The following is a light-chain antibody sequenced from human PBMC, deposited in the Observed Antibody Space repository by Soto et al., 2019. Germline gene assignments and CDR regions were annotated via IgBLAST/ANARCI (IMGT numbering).Light chain of an antibody. Sequence: EVVMTQSPLSLPVTLGQPASISCRSSQSLVHSNGNTYLNWFQQRPGQSPRRLIYKVSNRDSGVPDRFSGSGSGIDFTLKISRVEAEDVGDYYCMQGTHWPGTFGQGTKVEIK. CDR3: MQGTHWPGT. J-gene: IGKJ1*01. V-gene: IGKV2-30*02. CDR2: KVS. CDR1: QSLVHSNGNTY.